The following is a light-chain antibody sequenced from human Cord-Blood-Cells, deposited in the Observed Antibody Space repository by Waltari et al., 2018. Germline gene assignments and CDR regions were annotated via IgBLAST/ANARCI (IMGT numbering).Light chain of an antibody. CDR1: QSVSSSY. J-gene: IGKJ2*01. CDR2: GAS. Sequence: EIVLTQSPGTLSLSPGERATLSCRASQSVSSSYLAWYQQKPGQAPRLLIYGASSRATGIPDRFSGSGSGIDFTLTISRLEPEDFAVYYCQQYGSPRGYTFGQGTKLEIK. CDR3: QQYGSPRGYT. V-gene: IGKV3-20*01.